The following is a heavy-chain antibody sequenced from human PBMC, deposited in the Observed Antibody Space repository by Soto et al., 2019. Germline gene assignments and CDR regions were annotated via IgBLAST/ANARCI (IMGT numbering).Heavy chain of an antibody. V-gene: IGHV3-15*01. J-gene: IGHJ4*02. Sequence: NPGGSLRLSCAASGFTFSNAWMSWVRQAPGKGLEWVGRIKSKTDGGTTDYAAPVKGRFTISRDDSKNTLYLQMNSLKTEDTAVYYCTTDSGVYSSGWLIYWGQGTLVTVSS. CDR2: IKSKTDGGTT. CDR1: GFTFSNAW. D-gene: IGHD6-19*01. CDR3: TTDSGVYSSGWLIY.